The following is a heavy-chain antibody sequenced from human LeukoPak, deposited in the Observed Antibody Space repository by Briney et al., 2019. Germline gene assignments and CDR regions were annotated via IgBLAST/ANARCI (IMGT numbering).Heavy chain of an antibody. D-gene: IGHD4-17*01. CDR3: ARASDSGDYFSGMDV. V-gene: IGHV3-21*01. J-gene: IGHJ6*02. Sequence: GGSLRLSCAASGFTFDSYSMNSVRQPPGKGLEWVSSLSSSSTYIYYADSVKGRFTISRDNAKNSVYLQMNSLRAEDTAVYYCARASDSGDYFSGMDVWGQGTTVTVSS. CDR2: LSSSSTYI. CDR1: GFTFDSYS.